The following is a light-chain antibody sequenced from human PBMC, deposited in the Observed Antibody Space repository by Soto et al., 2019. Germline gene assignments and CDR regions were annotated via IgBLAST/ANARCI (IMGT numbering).Light chain of an antibody. CDR3: QQRANWPVT. J-gene: IGKJ3*01. CDR2: DSS. CDR1: QSVSTY. V-gene: IGKV3-11*01. Sequence: EIVLTQSPATLSLSPGERAILSCRTSQSVSTYLAWYQQKPGQPPRLLIYDSSNRATGIPARFGGIGSGTDFNLTITSLVPEDLAVYYCQQRANWPVTFGPGTKVDIK.